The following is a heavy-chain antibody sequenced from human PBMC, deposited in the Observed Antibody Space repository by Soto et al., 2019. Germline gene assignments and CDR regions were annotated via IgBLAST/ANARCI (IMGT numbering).Heavy chain of an antibody. CDR2: IIPSFGTA. CDR3: ARGADSYGRNSEGFAFDI. D-gene: IGHD4-17*01. CDR1: GGTFSSYA. V-gene: IGHV1-69*12. Sequence: QVQLVQSGAEVKKPGSSVKVSCKASGGTFSSYAISWVRQAPGQGLEWMGGIIPSFGTANYAQKFQGRVTITADEATSTAYLELSSLRSEDTAVYYCARGADSYGRNSEGFAFDIWGQGTMVTVSS. J-gene: IGHJ3*02.